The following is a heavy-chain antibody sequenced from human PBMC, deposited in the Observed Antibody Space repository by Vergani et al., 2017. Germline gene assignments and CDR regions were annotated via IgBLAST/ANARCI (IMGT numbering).Heavy chain of an antibody. Sequence: QVQLQESGPGLVKPSETLSLTCTVSGGSISSYSWSWIRQPPGKGLEWIGYIYYSGSTNYNPPLKSRVTMSVDTSKNQFSLKLTSVTAADTAVYYCARELTEAFDIWGQGTMDTVSS. CDR1: GGSISSYS. D-gene: IGHD1-14*01. CDR2: IYYSGST. J-gene: IGHJ3*02. V-gene: IGHV4-59*01. CDR3: ARELTEAFDI.